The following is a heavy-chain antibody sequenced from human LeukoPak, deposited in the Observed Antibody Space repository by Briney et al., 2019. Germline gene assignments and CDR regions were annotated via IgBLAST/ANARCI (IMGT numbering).Heavy chain of an antibody. CDR3: AWQYHRSL. V-gene: IGHV3-30*03. CDR1: GFTFSSYG. Sequence: PGRSLRLSCAASGFTFSSYGMHWVRQAPGKGLEWVAVISYDGSNKYYADSVKGRFTISRDNSKNTLYLQMNSLRAEDTAVYYCAWQYHRSLWGQGTLVTVSS. J-gene: IGHJ4*02. CDR2: ISYDGSNK. D-gene: IGHD4-11*01.